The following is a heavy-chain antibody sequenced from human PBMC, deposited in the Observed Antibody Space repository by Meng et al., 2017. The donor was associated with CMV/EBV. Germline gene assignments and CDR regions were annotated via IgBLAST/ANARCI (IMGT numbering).Heavy chain of an antibody. D-gene: IGHD2-2*01. V-gene: IGHV4-39*07. CDR1: GGSISSSSYY. CDR3: ARGVGRYCSSTSRCGTGLGFDY. J-gene: IGHJ4*02. CDR2: IYYSGST. Sequence: ESLKISCTVSGGSISSSSYYWGWIRQPPGKGLEWIGSIYYSGSTYYNPSLKSRVTISVDTSKNQFSLKLSSVTAADTAVYYCARGVGRYCSSTSRCGTGLGFDYWGQGTLVTVSS.